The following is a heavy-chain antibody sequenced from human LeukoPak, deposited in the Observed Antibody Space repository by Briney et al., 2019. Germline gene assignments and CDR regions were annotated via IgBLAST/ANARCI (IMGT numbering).Heavy chain of an antibody. D-gene: IGHD6-19*01. CDR3: ARQSGSGWYMNWFDP. CDR1: GYSFTSYW. Sequence: GESLKISCKGSGYSFTSYWIGWVRQMPGKGLEWMGIIYPGDSDTRYSPSFQGRVTISADKSISTAYLQWSSLKASDTAMYYCARQSGSGWYMNWFDPWGQGTLVTVSS. CDR2: IYPGDSDT. J-gene: IGHJ5*02. V-gene: IGHV5-51*01.